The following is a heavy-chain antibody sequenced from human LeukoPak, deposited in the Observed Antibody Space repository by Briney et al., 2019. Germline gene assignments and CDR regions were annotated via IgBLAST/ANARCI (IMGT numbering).Heavy chain of an antibody. CDR1: GFTFSSYG. CDR3: AKQGYYDSSGPFDY. J-gene: IGHJ4*02. V-gene: IGHV3-30*18. D-gene: IGHD3-22*01. Sequence: PGGSLRLSCAASGFTFSSYGMHWVRQAPGKGLEWVAVISYDGSNKYYADSVKGRFTISRDNSKNTLYLQMNSLRAEDTAVYYCAKQGYYDSSGPFDYWGQGTLVTVSS. CDR2: ISYDGSNK.